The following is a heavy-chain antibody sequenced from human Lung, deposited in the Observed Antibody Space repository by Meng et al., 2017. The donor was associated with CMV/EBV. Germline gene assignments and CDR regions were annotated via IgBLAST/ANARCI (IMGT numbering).Heavy chain of an antibody. D-gene: IGHD3-3*01. CDR2: IGHGGST. J-gene: IGHJ4*02. V-gene: IGHV4-34*01. CDR1: GGSFSEYF. CDR3: ARASLFGVVVMNYYFDS. Sequence: SETLSLTCAVYGGSFSEYFWNWIRQPPGKGLEWIGDIGHGGSTSYNPSLKGRVTISQDTSKNQFSLKLTPVTAADTAVYFCARASLFGVVVMNYYFDSWGQGSXVTVYS.